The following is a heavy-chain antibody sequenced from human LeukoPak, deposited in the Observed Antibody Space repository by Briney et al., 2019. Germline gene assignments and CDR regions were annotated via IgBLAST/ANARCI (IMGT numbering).Heavy chain of an antibody. CDR1: GGSISSSSYY. V-gene: IGHV4-39*01. J-gene: IGHJ6*02. CDR3: ASLVVVPAAMVGYCYYYGMDV. CDR2: IYYSGST. D-gene: IGHD2-2*01. Sequence: PSETLSLTCTVSGGSISSSSYYWGWIRQPPGKGLEWIGSIYYSGSTYYNPSLKSRVTISVDTSKNQSSLKLSSVTAADTAVYYCASLVVVPAAMVGYCYYYGMDVWGQGTTVTVSS.